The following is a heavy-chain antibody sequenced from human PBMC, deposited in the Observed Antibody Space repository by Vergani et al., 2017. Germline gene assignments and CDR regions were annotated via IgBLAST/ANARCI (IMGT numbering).Heavy chain of an antibody. D-gene: IGHD2-8*01. CDR1: GGSISSYY. J-gene: IGHJ4*02. Sequence: QVQLQESGPGLVKPSETLSLTCTVSGGSISSYYWSWIRQPPGKGLEWIGYIYYSGSTNYNPSLKSRVTISVDTSKNQFSLKLSSVTAADTAVYYCARWTGSRYCTNGVCRNYFDYWGQGTLVTVSS. CDR2: IYYSGST. CDR3: ARWTGSRYCTNGVCRNYFDY. V-gene: IGHV4-59*12.